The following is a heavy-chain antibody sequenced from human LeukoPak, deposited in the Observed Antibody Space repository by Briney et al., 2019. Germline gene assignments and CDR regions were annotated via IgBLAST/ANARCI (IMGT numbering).Heavy chain of an antibody. J-gene: IGHJ4*02. CDR2: INPNSGGT. CDR3: ACPYYYDSSGYYHPFDY. Sequence: ASVKVSCKTSGYTFTSYGISWVRQAPGQGLEWMGWINPNSGGTNYAQKFQGRVTMTRDTSISTAYMELSRLRSDDTAVYYCACPYYYDSSGYYHPFDYWGQGTLVTVSS. V-gene: IGHV1-2*02. D-gene: IGHD3-22*01. CDR1: GYTFTSYG.